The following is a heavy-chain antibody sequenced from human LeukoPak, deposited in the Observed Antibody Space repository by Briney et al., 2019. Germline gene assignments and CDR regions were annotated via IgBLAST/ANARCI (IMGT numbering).Heavy chain of an antibody. Sequence: PGGSLRLSCAASGFTFSSYWMSWARQAPGKGLEWVASINHNGNVNYYVDSVKGRFTISRDNAKNSLYLQMSNLRAKDTAVYFCARGGGLDVWGQGATVTVSS. CDR1: GFTFSSYW. V-gene: IGHV3-7*03. J-gene: IGHJ6*02. CDR3: ARGGGLDV. D-gene: IGHD3-16*01. CDR2: INHNGNVN.